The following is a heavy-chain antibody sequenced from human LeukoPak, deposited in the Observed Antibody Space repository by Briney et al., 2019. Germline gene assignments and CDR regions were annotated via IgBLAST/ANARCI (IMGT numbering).Heavy chain of an antibody. Sequence: ASVKVSCKASGYTFTGYYMHWVRQAPGQGLEWMGWINPNSGGTNYAQKFQGRVTMTRDTSISTAYMELSRLRSDDTAVYYCARAGLYYDSSGYYSGWFDLWGQGTLVTVSS. D-gene: IGHD3-22*01. CDR2: INPNSGGT. CDR3: ARAGLYYDSSGYYSGWFDL. V-gene: IGHV1-2*02. CDR1: GYTFTGYY. J-gene: IGHJ5*02.